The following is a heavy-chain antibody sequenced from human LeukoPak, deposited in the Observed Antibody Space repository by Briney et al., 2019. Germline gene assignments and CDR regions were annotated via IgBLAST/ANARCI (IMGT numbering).Heavy chain of an antibody. J-gene: IGHJ5*02. CDR3: ARDGVTMVRGVIILDWFDP. V-gene: IGHV1-46*01. Sequence: GASVKVSCKASGYTFTSYYMHWVRQAPGQGLEWMGIINPSGGSTSYAQKFQGRVTMTRDMSTSTVYMELSSLRSEDTAVYYCARDGVTMVRGVIILDWFDPWGQGTLVTVSS. CDR1: GYTFTSYY. CDR2: INPSGGST. D-gene: IGHD3-10*01.